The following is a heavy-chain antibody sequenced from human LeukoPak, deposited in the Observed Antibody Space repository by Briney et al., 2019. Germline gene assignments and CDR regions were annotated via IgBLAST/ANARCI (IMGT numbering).Heavy chain of an antibody. CDR2: IDSDEGNI. CDR3: AKRTVRGVIN. V-gene: IGHV3-74*01. D-gene: IGHD3-10*01. CDR1: GFTFSRHW. J-gene: IGHJ4*02. Sequence: PGGSLRLSCAASGFTFSRHWMHWVRQAPGKGLVWVSRIDSDEGNIDYADSVKGRFTISRDNVKNKLYLQMNSLRAEDTAVYYCAKRTVRGVINWGQGTLVTVSS.